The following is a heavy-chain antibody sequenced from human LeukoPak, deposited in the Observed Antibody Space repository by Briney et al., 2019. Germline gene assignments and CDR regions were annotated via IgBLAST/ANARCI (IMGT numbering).Heavy chain of an antibody. V-gene: IGHV3-9*01. CDR2: IAWNSGIT. J-gene: IGHJ4*02. Sequence: GRSLRLSCAASGFTFDDYTMHWVQQVPGKGLEWVSGIAWNSGITGYAASVKGRFTISRDNAKNSLSLQMNSLRAEDTAFYYCVKDIGGDVIPRRFDYWGQGTLVTVSS. D-gene: IGHD3-10*01. CDR1: GFTFDDYT. CDR3: VKDIGGDVIPRRFDY.